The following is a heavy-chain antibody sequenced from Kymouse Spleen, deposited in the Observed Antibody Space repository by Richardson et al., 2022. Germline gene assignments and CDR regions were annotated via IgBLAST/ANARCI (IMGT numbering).Heavy chain of an antibody. CDR3: ARLRYFDCPYRGYYYYGMDV. V-gene: IGHV4-34*01. CDR2: INHSGST. CDR1: GGSFSGYY. D-gene: IGHD3-9*01. J-gene: IGHJ6*02. Sequence: QVQLQQWGAGLLKPSETLSLTCAVYGGSFSGYYWSWIRQPPGKGLEWIGEINHSGSTNYNPSLKSRVTISVDTSKNQFSLKLSSVTAADTAVYYCARLRYFDCPYRGYYYYGMDVWGQGTTVTVSS.